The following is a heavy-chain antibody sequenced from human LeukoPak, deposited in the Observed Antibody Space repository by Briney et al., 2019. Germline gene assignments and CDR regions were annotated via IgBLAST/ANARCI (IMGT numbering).Heavy chain of an antibody. D-gene: IGHD2-8*01. CDR2: ISSSSSYI. V-gene: IGHV3-21*01. Sequence: PGGSLRLSCAASGFTFSSYSMNWVRQAPGKGLEWVSSISSSSSYIYYADSVKGRFTISRDNAKNSLYLQINSLSAEDTAVYYCAREDIVLMNGAFDIWDQGTMVTVSS. J-gene: IGHJ3*02. CDR1: GFTFSSYS. CDR3: AREDIVLMNGAFDI.